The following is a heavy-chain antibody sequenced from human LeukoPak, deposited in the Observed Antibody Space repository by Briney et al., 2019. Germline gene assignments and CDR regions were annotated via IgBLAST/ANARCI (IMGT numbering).Heavy chain of an antibody. D-gene: IGHD1-26*01. CDR1: GGTFSSYA. J-gene: IGHJ4*02. CDR2: IIPILGIA. Sequence: GASVEVSCKASGGTFSSYAISWVRQAPGQGLEWMGRIIPILGIANYAQKFQGRVTITADKSTSTAYMELSSLRSEDTAVYYCARSSVGAYLGPDYWGQGTLVTVSS. CDR3: ARSSVGAYLGPDY. V-gene: IGHV1-69*04.